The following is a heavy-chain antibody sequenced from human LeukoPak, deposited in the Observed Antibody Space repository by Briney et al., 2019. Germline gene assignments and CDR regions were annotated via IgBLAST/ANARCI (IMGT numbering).Heavy chain of an antibody. Sequence: ASVKVSCTASGYTFTINYIHWVRQAPGQGLEWMGMIYPRDGSTSYAQKFQGRVTVTRDTSTSTVHMELSGLRSEDTAVYYCARDQEGFDYWGQGTLVTVSS. CDR3: ARDQEGFDY. CDR1: GYTFTINY. CDR2: IYPRDGST. V-gene: IGHV1-46*01. J-gene: IGHJ4*02.